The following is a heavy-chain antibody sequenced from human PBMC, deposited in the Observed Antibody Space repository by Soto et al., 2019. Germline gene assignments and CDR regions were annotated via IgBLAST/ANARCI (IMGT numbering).Heavy chain of an antibody. CDR3: AMRSTEGAYYYMDV. D-gene: IGHD2-2*01. CDR1: GFTFTSYY. V-gene: IGHV1-46*03. CDR2: INPAGGTT. Sequence: QVQLVQSGTEVKKPGASVKVSCKASGFTFTSYYIHWVRQAPGQGLEWMGIINPAGGTTTYAQSFQGRVTMTRDTSTSTVYMELSSLRSEDTAVYYCAMRSTEGAYYYMDVWGKGTTVTVSS. J-gene: IGHJ6*03.